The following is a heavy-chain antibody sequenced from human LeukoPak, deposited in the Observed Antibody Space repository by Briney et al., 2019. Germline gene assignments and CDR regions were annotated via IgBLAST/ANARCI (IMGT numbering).Heavy chain of an antibody. D-gene: IGHD3-10*01. V-gene: IGHV4-59*01. Sequence: PETLSLTCTVSGGSISSYYWSWIRQPPGKGLEWIGYIYYSGSSNYNPSLKSRVTISVDTSKNQFSLKLSSVTAADTAVYYCARVRFQGSGSYYIPGAFDIWGQGTMVTVSS. J-gene: IGHJ3*02. CDR3: ARVRFQGSGSYYIPGAFDI. CDR1: GGSISSYY. CDR2: IYYSGSS.